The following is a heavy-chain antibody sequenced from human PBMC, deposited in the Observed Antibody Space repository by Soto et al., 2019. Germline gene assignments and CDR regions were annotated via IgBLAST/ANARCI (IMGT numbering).Heavy chain of an antibody. Sequence: ASVQVSCMASGYTFTSYYMLWVRQAAGRGLEWMGIIHASAVSKSYAQKFRGRVTMPRDTSVSTVYMELSSRIFEGTGVYYCARADSHYFDPWGQGTLVTVSS. J-gene: IGHJ4*02. V-gene: IGHV1-46*03. CDR3: ARADSHYFDP. CDR2: IHASAVSK. CDR1: GYTFTSYY.